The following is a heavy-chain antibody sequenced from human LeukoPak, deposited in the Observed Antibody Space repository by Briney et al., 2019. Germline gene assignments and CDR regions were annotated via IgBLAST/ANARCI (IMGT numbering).Heavy chain of an antibody. J-gene: IGHJ3*02. D-gene: IGHD3-16*02. V-gene: IGHV3-7*01. CDR2: IKEDGSEK. Sequence: PGGSLRLSCATSGFTFSKYWMSWVRQAPGKGLEWVANIKEDGSEKYYVDSVKGRFSISRDDAKNSLYLQMNSLRAEDTAVYYCASRYKPSDAFDIWGQGTMVTVSS. CDR3: ASRYKPSDAFDI. CDR1: GFTFSKYW.